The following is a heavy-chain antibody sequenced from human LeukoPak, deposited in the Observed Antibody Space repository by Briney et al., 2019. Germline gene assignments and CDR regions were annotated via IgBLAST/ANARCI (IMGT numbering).Heavy chain of an antibody. CDR2: IPYDGSSK. J-gene: IGHJ4*02. Sequence: GGSLRLSCAASGFTFSSYAMHWVRQAPGKGLEWVAVIPYDGSSKYYADSVKGRFTISRDNSKNTLYLQMNSLRAEDTAVYYCARDRPTTVTTSGFDYWGQGTLVTVSS. V-gene: IGHV3-30-3*01. CDR1: GFTFSSYA. D-gene: IGHD4-17*01. CDR3: ARDRPTTVTTSGFDY.